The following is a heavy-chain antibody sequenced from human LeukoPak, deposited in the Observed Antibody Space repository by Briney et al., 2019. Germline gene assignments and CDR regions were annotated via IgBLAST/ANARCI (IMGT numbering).Heavy chain of an antibody. V-gene: IGHV1-46*01. CDR3: ARDRRSGTIPDY. J-gene: IGHJ4*02. CDR1: GYTFTSYY. D-gene: IGHD1-26*01. CDR2: INPSGGST. Sequence: ASVKVSCKASGYTFTSYYMHWVRQAPGQGLEWMGIINPSGGSTSYAQKFQGRVTMTRDTSTSTVYMGLSSLRSEDTAVYYCARDRRSGTIPDYWGQGTLVTVSS.